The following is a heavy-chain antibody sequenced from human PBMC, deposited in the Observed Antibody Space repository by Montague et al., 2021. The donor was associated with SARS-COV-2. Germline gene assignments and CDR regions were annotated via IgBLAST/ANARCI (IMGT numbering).Heavy chain of an antibody. D-gene: IGHD4/OR15-4a*01. CDR1: GDSIGSGGFH. J-gene: IGHJ3*02. Sequence: TLSLTCSVSGDSIGSGGFHCTRIRHLPGKGLEWLGNIYHSGSTYFNPSLKSRLTMSVDTSKKHFSLNLTSVTAADTAVYYCARGGFYDCAATGCKPTDAFDIWGQGTMVTVSS. V-gene: IGHV4-31*03. CDR3: ARGGFYDCAATGCKPTDAFDI. CDR2: IYHSGST.